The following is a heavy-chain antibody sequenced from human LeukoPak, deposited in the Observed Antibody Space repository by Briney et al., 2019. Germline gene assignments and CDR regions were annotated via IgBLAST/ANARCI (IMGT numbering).Heavy chain of an antibody. CDR2: VNPNAGNT. Sequence: ASVKVSCKASGYTFTSYDINWVRQAPGQGLEWMGWVNPNAGNTGYVQKFQGRVTFTRNTSISTAYMELSSLRSEDTAVYYCARGKYRSDATCYSLGYYYYMDVWGKGTTVTVSS. V-gene: IGHV1-8*03. J-gene: IGHJ6*03. CDR1: GYTFTSYD. CDR3: ARGKYRSDATCYSLGYYYYMDV. D-gene: IGHD2-15*01.